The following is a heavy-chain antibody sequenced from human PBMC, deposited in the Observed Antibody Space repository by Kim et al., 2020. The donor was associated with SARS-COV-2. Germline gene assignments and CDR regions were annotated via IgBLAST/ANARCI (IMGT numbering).Heavy chain of an antibody. Sequence: GGSLRLSCAASGFTFSSYWMSWVRQAPGKGLEWVANIKQDGSEKYYVDSVKGRFTISRDNAKNSLYLQMNSLRAEDTAVYYCARRSAVLTGYCYYYYYYGIGVWGRGTTVTVSS. J-gene: IGHJ6*04. CDR2: IKQDGSEK. V-gene: IGHV3-7*03. CDR1: GFTFSSYW. CDR3: ARRSAVLTGYCYYYYYYGIGV. D-gene: IGHD3-9*01.